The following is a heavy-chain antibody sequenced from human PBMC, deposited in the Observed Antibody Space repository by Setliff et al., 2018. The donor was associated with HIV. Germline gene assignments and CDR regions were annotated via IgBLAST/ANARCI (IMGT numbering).Heavy chain of an antibody. V-gene: IGHV3-74*03. CDR3: ARHPYGVFDY. Sequence: GGSLRLSCAASGFIFRNYWMHWVRQAPGKGLVWVSCLNSDGSSTTYVDSVQGRFTISRDNAQNSLYLQLNSLRAEDTGVYHCARHPYGVFDYWGQGTLVTVSS. D-gene: IGHD3-3*01. CDR1: GFIFRNYW. J-gene: IGHJ4*02. CDR2: LNSDGSST.